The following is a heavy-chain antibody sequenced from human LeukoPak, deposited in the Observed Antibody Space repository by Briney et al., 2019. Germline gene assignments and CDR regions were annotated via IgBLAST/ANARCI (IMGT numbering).Heavy chain of an antibody. CDR3: ARRYYDSSGYSLYYFDS. D-gene: IGHD3-22*01. CDR2: IYYTGST. CDR1: GGSISSSSYY. V-gene: IGHV4-39*01. Sequence: SETLSLTCTVSGGSISSSSYYWGWIRQPPVKGLAWIGSIYYTGSTYYNPSLKSRVTISVDTSKNQFSLKLSSVTAADTAVYYCARRYYDSSGYSLYYFDSWGQGTLVTVSS. J-gene: IGHJ4*02.